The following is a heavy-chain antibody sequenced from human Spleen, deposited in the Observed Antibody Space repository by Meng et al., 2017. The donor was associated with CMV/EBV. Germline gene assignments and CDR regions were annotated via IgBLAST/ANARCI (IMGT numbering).Heavy chain of an antibody. CDR3: ARVRGVGDR. V-gene: IGHV4-59*12. CDR1: GGSISSYY. CDR2: IYYSGST. J-gene: IGHJ4*02. Sequence: SETLSLTCTVSGGSISSYYWSWIRQPPGKGLEWIGYIYYSGSTYYNPSPKSRVTISVDTSKNQFSLKLSSVTAADTAVYYCARVRGVGDRWGQGTLVTVSS. D-gene: IGHD3-10*01.